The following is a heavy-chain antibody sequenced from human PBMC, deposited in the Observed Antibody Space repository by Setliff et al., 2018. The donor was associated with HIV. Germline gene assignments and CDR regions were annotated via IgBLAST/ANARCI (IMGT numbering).Heavy chain of an antibody. Sequence: SETLSLTCTVSGGYISTYYWSWIRQPPGKGLEWIGYISNIGSTNYNPSLKSRVTISVDTSKNQFSLKLSSVTAADTAVYYCARLETYYYDSSGSTGWYFDLWGRGTLVTSPQ. J-gene: IGHJ2*01. CDR1: GGYISTYY. CDR2: ISNIGST. V-gene: IGHV4-59*12. D-gene: IGHD3-22*01. CDR3: ARLETYYYDSSGSTGWYFDL.